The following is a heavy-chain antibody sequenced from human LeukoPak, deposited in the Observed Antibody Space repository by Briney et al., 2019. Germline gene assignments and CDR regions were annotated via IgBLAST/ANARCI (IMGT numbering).Heavy chain of an antibody. V-gene: IGHV1-3*01. CDR3: ARVVAAAGTLYYYYGMDV. J-gene: IGHJ6*02. CDR1: GYTFTSYA. D-gene: IGHD6-13*01. CDR2: INAGNGNT. Sequence: GASVKVSCKASGYTFTSYAKHWVRQAPGQRLEWMGWINAGNGNTKYSQKFQGRVTITRDASASTAYMELSSLRSEDTAVYYCARVVAAAGTLYYYYGMDVWGQGTTVTVSS.